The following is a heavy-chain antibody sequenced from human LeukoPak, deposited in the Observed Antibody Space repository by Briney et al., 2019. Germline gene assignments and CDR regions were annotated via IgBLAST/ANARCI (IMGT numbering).Heavy chain of an antibody. J-gene: IGHJ4*02. V-gene: IGHV1-2*02. CDR1: GYTFTSYD. Sequence: ASVKVSCKASGYTFTSYDINWVRQATGQGLEWMGWINPNSGGTSFAQKFQGRVTMTRDTSISTAYMELSRLRSDDTAVYYCARDEGYYDGSGYYYYFDYWGQGTLVTVSS. CDR2: INPNSGGT. D-gene: IGHD3-22*01. CDR3: ARDEGYYDGSGYYYYFDY.